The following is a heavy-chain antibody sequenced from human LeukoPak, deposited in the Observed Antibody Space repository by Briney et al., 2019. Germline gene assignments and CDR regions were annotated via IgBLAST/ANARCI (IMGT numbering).Heavy chain of an antibody. CDR2: INHSGST. Sequence: SETLSLTYAVYGGPFSGYYWSWLRQPPGKGLEWIGEINHSGSTNYNPSLKSRVTISVDTSKNQFSLKLSSVTAADTAVYYCARDSYYCSSTSCYREYFDYWGQGTLVTVSS. CDR1: GGPFSGYY. V-gene: IGHV4-34*01. D-gene: IGHD2-2*01. CDR3: ARDSYYCSSTSCYREYFDY. J-gene: IGHJ4*02.